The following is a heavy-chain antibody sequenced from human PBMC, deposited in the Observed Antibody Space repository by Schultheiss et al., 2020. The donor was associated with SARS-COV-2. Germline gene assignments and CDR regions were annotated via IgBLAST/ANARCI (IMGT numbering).Heavy chain of an antibody. D-gene: IGHD4-23*01. Sequence: GESLKISCKCSGCSFTSYWIAWVRQMPGKGLEWMGIIYPGDSDTRYSPSFQGQVTISADKSISTAYLQWSSLKASDTAMYYCARPRTPYSYYYGMDVWGQGTTVTVSS. CDR2: IYPGDSDT. V-gene: IGHV5-51*01. CDR1: GCSFTSYW. J-gene: IGHJ6*02. CDR3: ARPRTPYSYYYGMDV.